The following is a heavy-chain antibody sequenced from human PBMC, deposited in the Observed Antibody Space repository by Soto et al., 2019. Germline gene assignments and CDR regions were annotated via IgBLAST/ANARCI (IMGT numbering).Heavy chain of an antibody. CDR2: INPSGGST. D-gene: IGHD1-26*01. J-gene: IGHJ6*02. V-gene: IGHV1-46*01. Sequence: ASVKVSCKASGYTFTNYYMHWVRLAPGQGLEWMGIINPSGGSTAYAQRFQGRVTMTRDTSTSTVYMDLSSLRSDDTAVYYCARGYSGNYYGYYYYYAMDVWGQGTTVTVSS. CDR1: GYTFTNYY. CDR3: ARGYSGNYYGYYYYYAMDV.